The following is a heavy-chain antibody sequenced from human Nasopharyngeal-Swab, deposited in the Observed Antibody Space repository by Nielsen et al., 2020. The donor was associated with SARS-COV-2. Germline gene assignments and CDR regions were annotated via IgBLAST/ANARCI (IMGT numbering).Heavy chain of an antibody. D-gene: IGHD6-13*01. CDR1: GFTFSSYG. J-gene: IGHJ6*02. CDR2: ISYDGSNK. Sequence: GSLRLSCAASGFTFSSYGMHWVRQAPGKGLEWVAVISYDGSNKYYADSVKGRFTISRDNSKNTLYLQMNSLRAEDTAVYYCARGVDSSSWYFPYYYYGMDVWGQGTTATVSS. V-gene: IGHV3-30*03. CDR3: ARGVDSSSWYFPYYYYGMDV.